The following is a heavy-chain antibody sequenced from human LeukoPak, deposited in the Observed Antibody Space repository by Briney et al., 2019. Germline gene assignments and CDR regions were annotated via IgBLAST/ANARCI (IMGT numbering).Heavy chain of an antibody. CDR1: GFTFRSYD. Sequence: GGSLRLSCAASGFTFRSYDINWVRQAPGKGLEWVSSITGNGASTNFADSVKGRFTISRDNSKNTAYLQMNSLRAEDTAVYYCAGSGSHVYWGQGTLVTGSS. J-gene: IGHJ4*02. D-gene: IGHD1-26*01. V-gene: IGHV3-23*01. CDR3: AGSGSHVY. CDR2: ITGNGAST.